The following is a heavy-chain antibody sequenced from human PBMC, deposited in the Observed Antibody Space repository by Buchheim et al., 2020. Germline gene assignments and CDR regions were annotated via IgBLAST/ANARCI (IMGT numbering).Heavy chain of an antibody. D-gene: IGHD2-2*01. V-gene: IGHV5-51*01. CDR1: GYSFTNYW. J-gene: IGHJ4*02. CDR2: IYPGDSST. Sequence: EVQLVQSGAEVKKPGESLKISCQPSGYSFTNYWIAWVRQMPGKGLEWMAMIYPGDSSTKYSPSFQGQVTISADKSISTAYLQWSSLKASDTAMYFCARARGYCSSASCYDFDYWGQGT. CDR3: ARARGYCSSASCYDFDY.